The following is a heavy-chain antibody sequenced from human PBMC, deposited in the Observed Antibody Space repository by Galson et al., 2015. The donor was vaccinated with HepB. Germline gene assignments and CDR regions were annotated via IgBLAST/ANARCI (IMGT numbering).Heavy chain of an antibody. D-gene: IGHD1-26*01. CDR2: INPSGGST. V-gene: IGHV1-46*01. CDR3: ARDSGVGASYYYYGMDV. CDR1: GYTFTSYY. J-gene: IGHJ6*02. Sequence: QSGAEVKKPGESLKISCKASGYTFTSYYMHWVRQAPGQGLEWMGIINPSGGSTSYAQKFQGRVTITRDTSASTAYMELSSLRSEDTAVYYCARDSGVGASYYYYGMDVWGQGTTVTVSS.